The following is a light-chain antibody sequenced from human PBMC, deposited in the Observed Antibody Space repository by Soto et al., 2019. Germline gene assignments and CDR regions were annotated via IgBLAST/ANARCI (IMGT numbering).Light chain of an antibody. CDR3: QQYNVWPLT. J-gene: IGKJ4*01. Sequence: MTQSPSTLSASVGDRVTITCRASQSISSNLAGYQQQPGQPPTLLIYVASTRATGIPARFSGSGSGTDFTLTINSLQPEDFAVYFCQQYNVWPLTFGGGTKVEIK. V-gene: IGKV3-15*01. CDR1: QSISSN. CDR2: VAS.